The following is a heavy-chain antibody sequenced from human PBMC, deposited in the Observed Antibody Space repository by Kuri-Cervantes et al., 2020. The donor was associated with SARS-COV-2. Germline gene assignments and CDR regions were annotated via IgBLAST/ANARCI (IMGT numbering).Heavy chain of an antibody. D-gene: IGHD1-14*01. V-gene: IGHV3-30-3*01. CDR1: GFTFSSYA. CDR3: ARAGRVGTPPYFFDY. Sequence: GESLKISCAASGFTFSSYAMHWVRQAPGKGLEWVAVISYDGSNKYYADSLKGRFTISRDNADDSLFLQMNGLSAEDTAVYFCARAGRVGTPPYFFDYWGQGILVTVSS. CDR2: ISYDGSNK. J-gene: IGHJ4*02.